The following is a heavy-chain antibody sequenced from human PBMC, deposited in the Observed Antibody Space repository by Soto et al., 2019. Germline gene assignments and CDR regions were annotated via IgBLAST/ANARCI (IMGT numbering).Heavy chain of an antibody. CDR1: GFMFDSFA. V-gene: IGHV3-48*02. Sequence: EVQLVESGGGLVQPGGSLRLYCVGSGFMFDSFAMNWVRQAPGKGLEWVAYINGGSDSIYYAESVKGRFTISRDNARNSPSLQMNSLSDEDTAVYYCAKSGDSAGWGIDFWGQGTLVTVSS. CDR3: AKSGDSAGWGIDF. CDR2: INGGSDSI. J-gene: IGHJ4*02. D-gene: IGHD6-19*01.